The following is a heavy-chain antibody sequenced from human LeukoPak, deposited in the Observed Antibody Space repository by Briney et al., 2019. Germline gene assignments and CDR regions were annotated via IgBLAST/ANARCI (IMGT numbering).Heavy chain of an antibody. D-gene: IGHD6-19*01. V-gene: IGHV1-69*05. CDR3: ARGGSGWYLDWFDP. Sequence: GASVKVSCKASGGTFSSYAISWVRQAPGQGLEWMGGIIPIFGTANYAQKFQGRVTMTRDTSTSTVYMELSSLRSEDTAVYYCARGGSGWYLDWFDPWGQGTLVTVSS. J-gene: IGHJ5*02. CDR2: IIPIFGTA. CDR1: GGTFSSYA.